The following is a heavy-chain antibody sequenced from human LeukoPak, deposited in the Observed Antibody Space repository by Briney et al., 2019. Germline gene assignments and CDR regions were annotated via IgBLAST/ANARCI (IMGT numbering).Heavy chain of an antibody. J-gene: IGHJ4*02. D-gene: IGHD3-3*01. Sequence: SETLSLTCAVYGGSFSGYYWSWIRQPPGKGLEWIGEINHSGSTNYNPSLKSRVTISVDTSKNQSSLKLSSVTAADTAVYYCARGPRYFWSGYSLYYFDYWGQGTLVTVSS. CDR3: ARGPRYFWSGYSLYYFDY. V-gene: IGHV4-34*01. CDR1: GGSFSGYY. CDR2: INHSGST.